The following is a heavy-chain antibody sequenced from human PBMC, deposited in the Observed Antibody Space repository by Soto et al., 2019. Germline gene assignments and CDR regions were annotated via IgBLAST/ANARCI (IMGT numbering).Heavy chain of an antibody. D-gene: IGHD6-13*01. CDR1: GYTFSNFW. CDR2: IYPGDHET. V-gene: IGHV5-51*01. CDR3: ARSPRSSPYFDY. J-gene: IGHJ4*02. Sequence: GESLKISCQSSGYTFSNFWIGWVRQLPGKGLEWMGIIYPGDHETRYSPSFHGKVTISADRSIDTAYLQWNSLEASDTAFYFCARSPRSSPYFDYWGQGALVTVSS.